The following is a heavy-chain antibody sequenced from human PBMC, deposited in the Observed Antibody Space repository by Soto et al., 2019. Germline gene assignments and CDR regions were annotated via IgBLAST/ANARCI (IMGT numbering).Heavy chain of an antibody. J-gene: IGHJ6*02. CDR3: ASYGGYDDYYGMDV. CDR1: GGSISSYY. Sequence: SETLSLTCTVSGGSISSYYWSWIRQPPGKGLEWIGYIYYSGSTNYNPSLKSRVTISVDTSTNQFSLKLSSVTAADTAVYYWASYGGYDDYYGMDVWGQGTTVTVSS. V-gene: IGHV4-59*01. CDR2: IYYSGST. D-gene: IGHD3-16*01.